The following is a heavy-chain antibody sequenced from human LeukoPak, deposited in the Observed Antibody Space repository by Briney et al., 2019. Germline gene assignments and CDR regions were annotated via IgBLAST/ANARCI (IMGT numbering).Heavy chain of an antibody. J-gene: IGHJ4*02. CDR3: ARLGTHYHFTFGGLSPDY. CDR1: GYTFTGYY. Sequence: ASVKVSCKASGYTFTGYYMHWVRQAPGQGLEWMGWINPNSGGTNYAQKFQGRVTMTGDTSISTAYMELSRLRSDDTAVYYCARLGTHYHFTFGGLSPDYWGQGTLVTVSS. D-gene: IGHD3-16*01. V-gene: IGHV1-2*02. CDR2: INPNSGGT.